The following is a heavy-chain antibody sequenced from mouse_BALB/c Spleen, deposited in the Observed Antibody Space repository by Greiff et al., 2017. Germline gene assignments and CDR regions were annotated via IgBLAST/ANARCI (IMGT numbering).Heavy chain of an antibody. V-gene: IGHV1-77*01. J-gene: IGHJ2*01. Sequence: VKLVESGPELVKPGASVKMSCKASGYTFTDYVISWVKQRTGQGLEWIGEIYPGSGSTYYNEKFKGKATLTADKSSNTAYMQLSSLTSEDSAVYFCARSGYGDYWGQGTTLTVSS. CDR3: ARSGYGDY. CDR2: IYPGSGST. CDR1: GYTFTDYV. D-gene: IGHD2-2*01.